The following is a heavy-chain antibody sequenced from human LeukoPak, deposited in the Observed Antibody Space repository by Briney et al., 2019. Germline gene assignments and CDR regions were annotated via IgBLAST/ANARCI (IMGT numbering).Heavy chain of an antibody. CDR3: AKDGTPWELLPPPTYFDY. CDR2: IKQDGSEK. CDR1: GFTFSSYW. V-gene: IGHV3-7*03. D-gene: IGHD1-26*01. Sequence: GGSLRLSCAASGFTFSSYWMSWVRQAPGKGLEWVANIKQDGSEKYYVDSVKGRFTISRDNAKNPLYLQMNSLRAEDTAVYYCAKDGTPWELLPPPTYFDYWGQGTLVTVSS. J-gene: IGHJ4*02.